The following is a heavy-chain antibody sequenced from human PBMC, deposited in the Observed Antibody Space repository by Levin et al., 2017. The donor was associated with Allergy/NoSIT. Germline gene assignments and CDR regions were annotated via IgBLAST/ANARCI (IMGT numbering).Heavy chain of an antibody. CDR1: GFTFSNAW. CDR3: TTDLERGDSGFGY. J-gene: IGHJ4*02. CDR2: IKSNTDGGTT. V-gene: IGHV3-15*01. D-gene: IGHD5-12*01. Sequence: GGSLRLSCAASGFTFSNAWMSWVRQAPGKGLEWVGRIKSNTDGGTTDYAAPVKGRVTISRDDSKNTLYLQMNSLKTEDTAVYYCTTDLERGDSGFGYWGQGTLVTVSS.